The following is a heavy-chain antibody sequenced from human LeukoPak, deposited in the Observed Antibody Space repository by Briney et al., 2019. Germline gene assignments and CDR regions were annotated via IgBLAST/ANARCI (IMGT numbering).Heavy chain of an antibody. CDR2: INAGNGNT. J-gene: IGHJ4*02. Sequence: GASVKVSCKASGFTFTSYAIHWVRQAPGQRLEWMGWINAGNGNTKYSQRFQGRVTITRDTSASTAYMELSSLISEDTAVYYCARNVVGKTDFDYWGQGTLVTVSS. V-gene: IGHV1-3*01. CDR3: ARNVVGKTDFDY. D-gene: IGHD6-19*01. CDR1: GFTFTSYA.